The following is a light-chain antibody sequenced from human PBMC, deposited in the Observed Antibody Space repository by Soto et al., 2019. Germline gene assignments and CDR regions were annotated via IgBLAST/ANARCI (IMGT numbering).Light chain of an antibody. J-gene: IGKJ3*01. CDR1: QSVSDSY. CDR3: QHYGTSAL. Sequence: EIVLTQSPGTLFLSPGERATLSCRASQSVSDSYLAWYQQKPGQAPRLLIYASSRATGIPDRFSGSGSGTDFTLTISRLEPEDFAVYYCQHYGTSALFGPGIKVDI. CDR2: AS. V-gene: IGKV3-20*01.